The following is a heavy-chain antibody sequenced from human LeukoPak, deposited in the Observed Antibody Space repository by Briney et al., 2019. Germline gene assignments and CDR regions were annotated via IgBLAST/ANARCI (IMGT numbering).Heavy chain of an antibody. CDR3: GKDRPYDYDYSTASFDY. CDR1: GFTFTNYA. CDR2: ISASGDTT. V-gene: IGHV3-23*01. D-gene: IGHD5-12*01. J-gene: IGHJ4*02. Sequence: GGSLRLSCAASGFTFTNYAMTWVRQAPGKGLEWVSTISASGDTTYYADSVKGRFTISRDNSKTTLYLHMNSLRADDTAIYYCGKDRPYDYDYSTASFDYWGQGTLVTVSS.